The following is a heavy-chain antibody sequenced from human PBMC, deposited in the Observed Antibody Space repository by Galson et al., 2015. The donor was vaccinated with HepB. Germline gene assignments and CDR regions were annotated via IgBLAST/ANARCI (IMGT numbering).Heavy chain of an antibody. CDR1: GFTFSDYY. D-gene: IGHD5-12*01. CDR2: IYYSGST. Sequence: LRLSCAASGFTFSDYYWSWIRQPPGKGLEWIGYIYYSGSTNYNPSLKSRVTISVDTSKNQFSLKLSSVTAAGTAAYYCARAGGYSGYGGLGPWGQGTLVTVSS. CDR3: ARAGGYSGYGGLGP. V-gene: IGHV4-59*01. J-gene: IGHJ5*02.